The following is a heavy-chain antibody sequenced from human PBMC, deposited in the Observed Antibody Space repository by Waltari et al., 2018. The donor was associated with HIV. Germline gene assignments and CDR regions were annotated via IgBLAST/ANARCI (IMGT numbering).Heavy chain of an antibody. Sequence: VQLVESGGALVKPGGSLRLSCEVSGFSFRRYAMNWVRRAPGGGLQWLSYISSDRKYIYDEQSLKARFTISRDNAKSSVFLQMDNLRDADTATYYCAATVTTRGTFDYWGQGTVVAVPP. D-gene: IGHD4-17*01. CDR3: AATVTTRGTFDY. V-gene: IGHV3-21*05. CDR1: GFSFRRYA. CDR2: ISSDRKYI. J-gene: IGHJ4*02.